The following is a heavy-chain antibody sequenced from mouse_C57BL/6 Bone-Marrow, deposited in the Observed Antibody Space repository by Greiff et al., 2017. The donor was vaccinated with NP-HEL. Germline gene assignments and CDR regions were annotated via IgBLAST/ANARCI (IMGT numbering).Heavy chain of an antibody. D-gene: IGHD2-12*01. Sequence: VQLQQSGAELVRPGASVTLSCKASGYTFTDYEMHWVKQTPVHGLEWIGAIDPETGGTAYNQKFKGKAILTADKSSSTAYMELRSLTSEDSAVYYCTRKRRDYYAMGYWGQGASVTASS. V-gene: IGHV1-15*01. J-gene: IGHJ4*01. CDR1: GYTFTDYE. CDR2: IDPETGGT. CDR3: TRKRRDYYAMGY.